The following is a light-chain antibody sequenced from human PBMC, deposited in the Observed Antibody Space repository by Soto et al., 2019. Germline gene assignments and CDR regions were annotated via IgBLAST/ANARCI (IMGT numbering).Light chain of an antibody. CDR1: QSISTN. J-gene: IGKJ2*01. CDR3: QRYNTWPYT. V-gene: IGKV3-15*01. Sequence: EIVMTQSPAPLSVSPGEKATLSCRASQSISTNLAWYQQKPGQVPRLLIFGASTRATGIPARVSGSGSGTEFTLTISGLQPEDFAIYYCQRYNTWPYTFGQGTKLEIK. CDR2: GAS.